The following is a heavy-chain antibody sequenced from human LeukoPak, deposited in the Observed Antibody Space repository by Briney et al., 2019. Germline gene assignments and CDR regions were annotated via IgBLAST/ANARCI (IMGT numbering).Heavy chain of an antibody. Sequence: QTGGSLRLSCSASGFTFSTYWMSWVRQAPGKGLEWVSYISSSSSTVYYADSVKGRFTISRDNAKNSLYLQMNSLRAEDTAVYYCARGSTYYDSSGQVPFDYWGQGTLGTVSS. CDR2: ISSSSSTV. D-gene: IGHD3-22*01. J-gene: IGHJ4*02. CDR3: ARGSTYYDSSGQVPFDY. V-gene: IGHV3-48*01. CDR1: GFTFSTYW.